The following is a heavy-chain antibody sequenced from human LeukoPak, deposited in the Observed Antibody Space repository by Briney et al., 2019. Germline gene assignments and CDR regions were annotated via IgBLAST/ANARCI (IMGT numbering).Heavy chain of an antibody. Sequence: GGSLRLSCAASGFTVRSNYMTWVRQASGKGLEWVSVIHSGGSTYYADSVKGRFTISRDNSKNTLYLQMNSLRAEDTAVYYCARDRAGEFDYWGQGTLLTVSS. V-gene: IGHV3-53*01. CDR3: ARDRAGEFDY. D-gene: IGHD1-14*01. CDR2: IHSGGST. J-gene: IGHJ4*02. CDR1: GFTVRSNY.